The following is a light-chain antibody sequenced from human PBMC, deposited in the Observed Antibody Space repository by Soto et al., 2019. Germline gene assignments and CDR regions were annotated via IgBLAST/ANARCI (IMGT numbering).Light chain of an antibody. CDR2: DAS. CDR3: QQYLYRLIST. V-gene: IGKV1-33*01. Sequence: DIQMTQSPSSLSASVGDRVTITCQASQDISNYLNWYQQKPGKAPKILIYDASSLETGVPSRFIGSGSGTDFTLTISSLQPEDIATYYCQQYLYRLISTFGPGSKGDFK. CDR1: QDISNY. J-gene: IGKJ3*01.